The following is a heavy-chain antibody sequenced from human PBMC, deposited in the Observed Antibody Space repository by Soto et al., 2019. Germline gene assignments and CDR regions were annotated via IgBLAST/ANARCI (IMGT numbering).Heavy chain of an antibody. CDR1: GFTFDDYA. CDR3: AKDIRPRFGELLDAFDI. V-gene: IGHV3-9*01. J-gene: IGHJ3*02. Sequence: GGSLRLSCAASGFTFDDYAMHWVRQAPGKGLEWVSGISWNSGSIGYADSVKGRFTISSDNAKNSLYLQMNSLRAEDTALYYCAKDIRPRFGELLDAFDIWGQGTMVTVSS. CDR2: ISWNSGSI. D-gene: IGHD3-10*01.